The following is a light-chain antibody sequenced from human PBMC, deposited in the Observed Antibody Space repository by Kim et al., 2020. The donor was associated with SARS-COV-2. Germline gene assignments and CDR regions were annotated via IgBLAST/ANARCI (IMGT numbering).Light chain of an antibody. CDR3: QQYDNYPWT. CDR1: QSVGGW. Sequence: AYVGDRVSISCRAGQSVGGWLAWYQQKRGRAPKVLTYDAFSLESGVPSRYSGGGSGTEFTLTISSLQAEDFATYYCQQYDNYPWTFGQGTKVGIK. CDR2: DAF. J-gene: IGKJ1*01. V-gene: IGKV1-5*01.